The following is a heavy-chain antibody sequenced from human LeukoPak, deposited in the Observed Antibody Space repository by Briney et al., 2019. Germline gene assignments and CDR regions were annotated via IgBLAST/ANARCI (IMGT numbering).Heavy chain of an antibody. V-gene: IGHV4-61*02. J-gene: IGHJ4*02. CDR1: GGSISSGSYY. CDR2: IYTSGST. CDR3: ARESPGYSGNDLDDY. D-gene: IGHD5-12*01. Sequence: SETLSLTCTVSGGSISSGSYYWSWIRQPAGKGLEWIGRIYTSGSTNYNPSLKSRVTISVDTSKNQFSLKLSSVTAADTAVYYCARESPGYSGNDLDDYWGQGILVTVSS.